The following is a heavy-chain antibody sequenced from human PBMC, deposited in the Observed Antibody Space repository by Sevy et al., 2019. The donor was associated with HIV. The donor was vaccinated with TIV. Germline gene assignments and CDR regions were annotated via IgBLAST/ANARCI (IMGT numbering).Heavy chain of an antibody. CDR2: IDPNSGGT. J-gene: IGHJ4*02. CDR3: ARVAVAGGKFDYVDY. V-gene: IGHV1-2*06. D-gene: IGHD6-19*01. Sequence: ASVKVSCKASGYTFTGYYIHWVRQAPGQGLEWMGRIDPNSGGTKYAQKFQGRVTVTRDTSINTAYMDMGRRRPDDTAVYFGARVAVAGGKFDYVDYWGQGTLVTVSS. CDR1: GYTFTGYY.